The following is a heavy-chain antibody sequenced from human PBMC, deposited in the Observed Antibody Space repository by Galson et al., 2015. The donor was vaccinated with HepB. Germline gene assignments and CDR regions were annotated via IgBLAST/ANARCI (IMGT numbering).Heavy chain of an antibody. Sequence: SLRLSCAASGFTFSRFTMNWVRHVPGKGLEWVSSISWGSNYIYYADSVKGRFPISRDNAKNSLFLQVSSLRVEDTAVYYCARQVGFTSGSYDYWGQGTLVTVSS. CDR2: ISWGSNYI. V-gene: IGHV3-21*01. CDR1: GFTFSRFT. J-gene: IGHJ4*02. D-gene: IGHD1-26*01. CDR3: ARQVGFTSGSYDY.